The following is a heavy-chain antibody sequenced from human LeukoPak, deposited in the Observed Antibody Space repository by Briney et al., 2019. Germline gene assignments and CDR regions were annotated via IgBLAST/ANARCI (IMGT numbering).Heavy chain of an antibody. V-gene: IGHV4-59*01. CDR1: GGSISSYY. Sequence: PSETLSLTCTVSGGSISSYYWSWIRQPPGKGLEWIGYIYYSGSTNYNPSLKSRVTISVDTSKNQFSLKLSSVTAADTAVYYCARTRTLYDFWSGYNWFDPWGQGTLVTVSS. J-gene: IGHJ5*02. D-gene: IGHD3-3*01. CDR2: IYYSGST. CDR3: ARTRTLYDFWSGYNWFDP.